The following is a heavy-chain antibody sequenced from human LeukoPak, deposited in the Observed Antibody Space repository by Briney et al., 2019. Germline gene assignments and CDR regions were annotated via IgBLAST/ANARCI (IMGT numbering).Heavy chain of an antibody. CDR1: GYTFTSYA. CDR3: ARENYYDSSGYLDAFDI. J-gene: IGHJ3*02. V-gene: IGHV7-4-1*02. Sequence: ASVKVSCKASGYTFTSYAMNWVRQAPGQGLEWMGWINTNTGNPTYAQGFTGRFVFSLDTSVSTAYLQISSLKAEDTAVYYCARENYYDSSGYLDAFDIWGQGTMVTVSS. D-gene: IGHD3-22*01. CDR2: INTNTGNP.